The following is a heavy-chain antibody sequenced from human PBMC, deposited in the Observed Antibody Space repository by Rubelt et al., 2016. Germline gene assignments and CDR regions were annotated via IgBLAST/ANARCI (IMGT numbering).Heavy chain of an antibody. V-gene: IGHV3-30*03. D-gene: IGHD3-3*02. CDR1: SSYG. Sequence: SSYGMHWVRQAPGKGLEWVAVISYDGSNKYYADSVKGRFTISRDNSKNTLYLQMNSLRAEDTAVYYCARQFWSGRTYYYFGMDVWGRGTPVTVSS. CDR3: ARQFWSGRTYYYFGMDV. J-gene: IGHJ6*02. CDR2: ISYDGSNK.